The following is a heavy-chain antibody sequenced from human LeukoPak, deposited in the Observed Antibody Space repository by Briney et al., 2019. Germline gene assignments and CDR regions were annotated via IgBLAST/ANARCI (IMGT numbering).Heavy chain of an antibody. D-gene: IGHD3-22*01. J-gene: IGHJ1*01. Sequence: SETLSLTCTVSGGSISSYYWSWIRQPPGKGLEWIGYIYYSGSTNYNPSLKSRVTISVDTSKNQFSLKLSSVTAADTAVYYCASSTYYYDSSGYYYVGYFQHWGQGTLVTVSS. V-gene: IGHV4-59*08. CDR2: IYYSGST. CDR1: GGSISSYY. CDR3: ASSTYYYDSSGYYYVGYFQH.